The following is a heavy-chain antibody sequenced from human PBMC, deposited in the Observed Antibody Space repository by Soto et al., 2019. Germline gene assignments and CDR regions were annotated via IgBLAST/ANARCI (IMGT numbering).Heavy chain of an antibody. CDR1: GGSISSYY. J-gene: IGHJ4*02. D-gene: IGHD3-3*01. Sequence: SETLSLTCTVSGGSISSYYWSWIRQPPGKGLEWIGYIYYSGSTNYNPSLKSRVTISVDTSKNQFSLKLSSVTAADTAVYYCARVGHDFYDFWSGYLFYFDYWGQGTLVTVSS. V-gene: IGHV4-59*01. CDR2: IYYSGST. CDR3: ARVGHDFYDFWSGYLFYFDY.